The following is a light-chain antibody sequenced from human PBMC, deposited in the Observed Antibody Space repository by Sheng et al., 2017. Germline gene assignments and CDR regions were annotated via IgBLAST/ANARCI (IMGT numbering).Light chain of an antibody. V-gene: IGKV1-27*01. CDR3: QQYGSSWT. CDR2: AAS. CDR1: QGISNF. J-gene: IGKJ1*01. Sequence: DIQMTQSPSSLSASVGDRVTITCRASQGISNFLAWYQHKPGKVPKLLIYAASTLQSGVPSRFSGSGSGTDFTLTISSLQPEDIATYYCQQYGSSWTFGQGTKVEIK.